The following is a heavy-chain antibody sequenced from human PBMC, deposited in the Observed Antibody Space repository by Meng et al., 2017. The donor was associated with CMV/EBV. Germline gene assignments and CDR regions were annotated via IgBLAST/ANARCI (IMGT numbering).Heavy chain of an antibody. V-gene: IGHV3-23*01. Sequence: GESLKISCEASGFPFSTFAMSWARQAPGKGLEWVSTISYSAHRTHYADSVRGRFTISRDNSKNTLYLQMSNLRAEDTAIYYCDGSDYWGQGTMVTVSS. CDR2: ISYSAHRT. J-gene: IGHJ4*02. CDR1: GFPFSTFA. CDR3: DGSDY. D-gene: IGHD5-24*01.